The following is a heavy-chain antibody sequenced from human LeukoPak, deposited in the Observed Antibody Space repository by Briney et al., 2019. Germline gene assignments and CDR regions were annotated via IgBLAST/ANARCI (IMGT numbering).Heavy chain of an antibody. CDR2: MSSGSRYI. CDR3: XXDXPTXAXRVXVVQ. J-gene: IGHJ4*02. V-gene: IGHV3-21*06. Sequence: GGSLRLSCTASGFSFSTYAMTWVRQAPGKGLEWISSMSSGSRYIYYADSVRGRPTISRDNTKNSLYLLMNNLRAEDTDIHYXXXDXPTXAXRVXVVQWGXGTPVTVSS. D-gene: IGHD2-15*01. CDR1: GFSFSTYA.